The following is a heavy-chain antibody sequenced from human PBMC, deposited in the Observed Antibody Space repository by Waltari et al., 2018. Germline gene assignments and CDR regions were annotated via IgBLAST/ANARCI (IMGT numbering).Heavy chain of an antibody. CDR1: GGTCSSYA. CDR3: ARAYSSGWYPFDY. Sequence: QVQLVQSGAEVKKPGSSVKVSCKASGGTCSSYAISWVRQAPGQGLEGMGRIIPIFGTANYAQKFQGRVTITADKSTSTAYMELSSLISEDTAVYYCARAYSSGWYPFDYWGQGTLVTVSS. J-gene: IGHJ4*02. CDR2: IIPIFGTA. V-gene: IGHV1-69*13. D-gene: IGHD6-19*01.